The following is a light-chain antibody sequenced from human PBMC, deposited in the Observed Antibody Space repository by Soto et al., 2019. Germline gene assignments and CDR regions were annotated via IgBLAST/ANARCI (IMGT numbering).Light chain of an antibody. CDR1: QSVSSN. CDR2: GAS. V-gene: IGKV3-15*01. J-gene: IGKJ1*01. Sequence: EIVTTQSPATLSVSPGERATLSCRASQSVSSNLAWYQQKPGQAPRLLIYGASTRATGIPARFSGSGSGTEFTLTISSLQSEDFAVYYCQQYNNWPQTFGQGTTVDIK. CDR3: QQYNNWPQT.